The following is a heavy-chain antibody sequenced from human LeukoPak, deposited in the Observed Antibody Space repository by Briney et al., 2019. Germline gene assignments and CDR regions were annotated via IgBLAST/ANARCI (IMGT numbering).Heavy chain of an antibody. CDR2: ISGSGGST. V-gene: IGHV3-23*01. Sequence: PGGTLRLSCAASGFTFSSYGMSWVRQAPGKGLEWVSAISGSGGSTYYADSVKGRFTISRDNSKNTLHVQMNSLRAEDTAVYYCAKASVWFGELGPPLDYWGQGTLVTVSS. CDR3: AKASVWFGELGPPLDY. J-gene: IGHJ4*02. D-gene: IGHD3-10*01. CDR1: GFTFSSYG.